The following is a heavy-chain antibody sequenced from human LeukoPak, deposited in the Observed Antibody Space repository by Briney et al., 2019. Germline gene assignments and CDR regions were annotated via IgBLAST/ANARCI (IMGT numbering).Heavy chain of an antibody. J-gene: IGHJ3*02. CDR1: GYTFTGYY. Sequence: ASVKVSCKASGYTFTGYYMHWVRQAPGQGLEWMGWINPNSGGTNYAQKFQGRVTMTRDTSISTAYMELSRLRSDDTAVYYCARVQYYGDYGLTSSAFDIWGQGTMVTVSS. CDR3: ARVQYYGDYGLTSSAFDI. V-gene: IGHV1-2*02. D-gene: IGHD4-17*01. CDR2: INPNSGGT.